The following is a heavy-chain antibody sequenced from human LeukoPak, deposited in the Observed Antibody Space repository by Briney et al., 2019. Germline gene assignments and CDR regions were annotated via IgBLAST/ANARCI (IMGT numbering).Heavy chain of an antibody. J-gene: IGHJ5*02. CDR1: GGTFSSYA. D-gene: IGHD2-2*01. CDR3: ARQTQILGYCSSTSCYLSWFDP. V-gene: IGHV1-69*05. Sequence: ASVKVSCKASGGTFSSYAISWVRQAPGQGLEWMGGIIPIFGTANYAQKFQGRVTITTDESTSTAYMELSSLRSEDTAVYYCARQTQILGYCSSTSCYLSWFDPWGQGTLVTVSS. CDR2: IIPIFGTA.